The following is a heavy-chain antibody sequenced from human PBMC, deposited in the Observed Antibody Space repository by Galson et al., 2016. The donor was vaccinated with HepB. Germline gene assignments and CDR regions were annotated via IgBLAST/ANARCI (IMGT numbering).Heavy chain of an antibody. V-gene: IGHV4-34*01. D-gene: IGHD3-9*01. J-gene: IGHJ4*02. CDR2: ITHNGRT. CDR3: ARGVLTGYYNLQRAPYFDF. Sequence: SETLSLTCAVRGGSFNFYSWTWIRQPPGKGLEWIGDITHNGRTNYSTALKSRVNITVDKSNNHFSLDLPSVTAADTALYFCARGVLTGYYNLQRAPYFDFWGQGALVTVSS. CDR1: GGSFNFYS.